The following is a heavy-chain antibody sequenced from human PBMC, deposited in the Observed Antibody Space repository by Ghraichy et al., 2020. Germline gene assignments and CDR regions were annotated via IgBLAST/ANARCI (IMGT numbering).Heavy chain of an antibody. V-gene: IGHV3-21*06. D-gene: IGHD6-19*01. CDR2: ISSSSSYI. CDR1: GFTFSSYS. Sequence: GSLNISCAASGFTFSSYSMNWVRQAPGKGLEWVSSISSSSSYIYYADSVKGRFTISRDNAKNSLYLQMNSLRAEDTAVYYCARGRRGIAVAGTMIDYWGQGTLVTVSS. J-gene: IGHJ4*02. CDR3: ARGRRGIAVAGTMIDY.